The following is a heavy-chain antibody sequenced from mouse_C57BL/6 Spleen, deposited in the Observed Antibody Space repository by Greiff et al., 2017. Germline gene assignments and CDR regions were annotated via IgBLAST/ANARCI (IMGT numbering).Heavy chain of an antibody. CDR3: ARLYYGNAMDY. Sequence: QVQLQQFGAELMKPGASVNLSCKALGYTFAGYWLEWVKQMPGHGLEGIGEFLPGSGSTNYNEQFKGKTTFTADTSSNTAYMQLSSLTTEDSAIYCGARLYYGNAMDYWGQGTSVTVSS. J-gene: IGHJ4*01. CDR2: FLPGSGST. V-gene: IGHV1-9*01. D-gene: IGHD2-1*01. CDR1: GYTFAGYW.